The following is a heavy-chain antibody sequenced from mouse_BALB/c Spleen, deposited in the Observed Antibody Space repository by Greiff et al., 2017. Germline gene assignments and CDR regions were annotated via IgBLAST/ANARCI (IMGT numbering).Heavy chain of an antibody. J-gene: IGHJ2*01. Sequence: EVQLQQSGPGLVKPSQSLSLTCTVTGYSITSDYAWNWIRQFPGNKLEWMGYISYSGSTSFNPSLKSRISITRDTSKNQFFLQLNSVTTEDTATYYCARRGGSPYYFDYWGQGTTLTVSS. CDR2: ISYSGST. CDR1: GYSITSDYA. D-gene: IGHD1-1*01. CDR3: ARRGGSPYYFDY. V-gene: IGHV3-2*02.